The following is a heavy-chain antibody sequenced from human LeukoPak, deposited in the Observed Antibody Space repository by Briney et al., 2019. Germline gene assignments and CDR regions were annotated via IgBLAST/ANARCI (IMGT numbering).Heavy chain of an antibody. J-gene: IGHJ3*02. Sequence: HSGGSLRLSCAASGFTFSSYAMSWVRQAPGKGLEWVSAISGSGGSTYYADSVKGRFTISRDNSKNTLYLQMNSLRAEDTAVYYCAKVGSPWLFDGDDAFDIWGQGTMVTVSS. D-gene: IGHD3-9*01. CDR2: ISGSGGST. CDR1: GFTFSSYA. V-gene: IGHV3-23*01. CDR3: AKVGSPWLFDGDDAFDI.